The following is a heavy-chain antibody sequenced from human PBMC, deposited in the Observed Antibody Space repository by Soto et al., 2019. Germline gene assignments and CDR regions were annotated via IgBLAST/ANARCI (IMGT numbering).Heavy chain of an antibody. Sequence: EVQLVESGGGLVQPGGSLRLSCAASGFMFSRYSMNWVRQAPGKGLEWVSYISSSSGTKNYADSVRGRFTISRDNAKNSLCLQMNSLRDEDTAVYYCARDISSCASDYWGQGTLVTVSS. D-gene: IGHD6-13*01. V-gene: IGHV3-48*02. J-gene: IGHJ4*02. CDR1: GFMFSRYS. CDR2: ISSSSGTK. CDR3: ARDISSCASDY.